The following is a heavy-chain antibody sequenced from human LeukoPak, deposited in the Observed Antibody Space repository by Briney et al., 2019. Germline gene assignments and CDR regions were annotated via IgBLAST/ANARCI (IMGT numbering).Heavy chain of an antibody. CDR2: IYYSGST. D-gene: IGHD1-26*01. Sequence: SETLSLTCTVSGGSISSSSYYWGWTRQPPGKGLEWIGSIYYSGSTYYNPSLKSRVTISVDTSKNQFSLKLSSVTAADTAVYYCANNRVGATGRWGTAPLYNFDYWGQGTLVTVSS. CDR1: GGSISSSSYY. J-gene: IGHJ4*02. CDR3: ANNRVGATGRWGTAPLYNFDY. V-gene: IGHV4-39*07.